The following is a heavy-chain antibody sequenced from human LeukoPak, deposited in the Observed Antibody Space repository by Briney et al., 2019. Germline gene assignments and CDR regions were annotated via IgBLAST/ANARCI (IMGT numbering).Heavy chain of an antibody. CDR2: VYHTGTT. Sequence: SETLSLTCTVSDHSISSGNYWGWVRQPPGMGLEWLGSVYHTGTTYNNPSLKSRVTISIDTSKNVFSLKLTSVTNADTAVYYCARYYYDSRGYYSYYFDSWGPGTLVTVSS. CDR1: DHSISSGNY. D-gene: IGHD3-22*01. CDR3: ARYYYDSRGYYSYYFDS. V-gene: IGHV4-38-2*02. J-gene: IGHJ4*02.